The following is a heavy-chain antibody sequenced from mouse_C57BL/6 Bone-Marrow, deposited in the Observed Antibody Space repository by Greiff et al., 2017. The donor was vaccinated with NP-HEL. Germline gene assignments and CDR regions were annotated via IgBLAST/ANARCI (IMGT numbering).Heavy chain of an antibody. CDR1: GYAFSSSW. CDR3: ARRPIYYYGYYYAMDY. J-gene: IGHJ4*01. CDR2: IYPGDGDT. Sequence: VQLQQSGPELVKPGASVKISCKASGYAFSSSWMNWVKQRPGKGLEWIGRIYPGDGDTNYNGKFKGKATLTADKSSSTAYMQLSSLTSEDSAVYFCARRPIYYYGYYYAMDYWGQGTSVTVSS. V-gene: IGHV1-82*01. D-gene: IGHD1-1*01.